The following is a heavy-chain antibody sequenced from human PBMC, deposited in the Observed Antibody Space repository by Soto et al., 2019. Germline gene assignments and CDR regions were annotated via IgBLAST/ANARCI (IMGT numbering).Heavy chain of an antibody. V-gene: IGHV4-4*07. D-gene: IGHD6-6*01. CDR3: ARGARGSSSSGFDY. J-gene: IGHJ4*02. CDR1: GSSMSSYY. CDR2: IYTSGST. Sequence: SDILSLTCTVSGSSMSSYYWSWIRQPAGKRLEWIGRIYTSGSTKYNPSLKSRVTMPVDTSNNQFSLKLNSVTAADTAVYYCARGARGSSSSGFDYWGKGTLVTVS.